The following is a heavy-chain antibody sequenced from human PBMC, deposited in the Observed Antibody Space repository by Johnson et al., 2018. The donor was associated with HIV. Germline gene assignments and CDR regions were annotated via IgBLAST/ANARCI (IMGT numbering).Heavy chain of an antibody. CDR1: GFTVSSSS. Sequence: VQLVESGGGLVQPGGSLRLSCAEYGFTVSSSSMSWVRQAPGKGLEWVSVIYSRGGSYYVDSVRGRFTISRDNSKNRLYLQMNSLRAEDTAVYFCARGVKQQLSVVDAFDIWGQGTMVTVSS. D-gene: IGHD6-13*01. CDR3: ARGVKQQLSVVDAFDI. CDR2: IYSRGGS. J-gene: IGHJ3*02. V-gene: IGHV3-66*01.